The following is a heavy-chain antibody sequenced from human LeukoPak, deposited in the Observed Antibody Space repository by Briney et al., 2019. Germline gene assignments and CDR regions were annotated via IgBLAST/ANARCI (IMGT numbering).Heavy chain of an antibody. D-gene: IGHD4-17*01. J-gene: IGHJ4*02. CDR3: ARKDYGDYTPDY. V-gene: IGHV4-39*01. CDR2: IYYSGST. CDR1: GGSISSSSYY. Sequence: SETLSLTCTVSGGSISSSSYYWGWIRQPPGKGLEWIGSIYYSGSTYYNPSLKSRVTISVDTSKNQFSLKLSSVTAADTAVYYCARKDYGDYTPDYGGQGTLVTVSS.